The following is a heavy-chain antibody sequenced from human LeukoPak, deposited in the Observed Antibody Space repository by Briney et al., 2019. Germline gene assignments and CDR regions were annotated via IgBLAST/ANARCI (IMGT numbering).Heavy chain of an antibody. D-gene: IGHD6-13*01. CDR1: GGTFSSYA. J-gene: IGHJ4*02. CDR3: ARESAAAGTFVY. Sequence: SVKVSCKASGGTFSSYAISWVRQAPGQGLEWMGGIIPIFGTTNFAQNFQGRVTITTDESTSTADMELSSLRSEDTAVYYCARESAAAGTFVYWGQGTLVTVSS. CDR2: IIPIFGTT. V-gene: IGHV1-69*05.